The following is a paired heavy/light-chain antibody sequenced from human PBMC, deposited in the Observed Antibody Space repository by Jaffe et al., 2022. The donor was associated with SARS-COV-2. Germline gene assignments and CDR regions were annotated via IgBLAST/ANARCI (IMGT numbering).Heavy chain of an antibody. Sequence: EVHMVESGGGLAQPGGSLRLSCGASGFRFSSYAMSWVRQAPGKGLEWVSSISDNGDRTVYADSVKGRFTISRDNSKNTLSLQMNSLRGDDTAAYYCAKNNGDGRRAFFHFDYWGQQILVTVSS. CDR2: ISDNGDRT. V-gene: IGHV3-23*04. D-gene: IGHD3-10*01. J-gene: IGHJ4*02. CDR1: GFRFSSYA. CDR3: AKNNGDGRRAFFHFDY.
Light chain of an antibody. J-gene: IGKJ4*01. Sequence: DIQMTQSPSTLSASVGDTVTIICRASQSVSGWLAWYKQKPGKAPKLLMYSTSSLETGVPSRFSGSGSGTEFTLTISSLQPEDFATYYCQHYSSFPLTFGGGTKVEI. V-gene: IGKV1-5*03. CDR3: QHYSSFPLT. CDR1: QSVSGW. CDR2: STS.